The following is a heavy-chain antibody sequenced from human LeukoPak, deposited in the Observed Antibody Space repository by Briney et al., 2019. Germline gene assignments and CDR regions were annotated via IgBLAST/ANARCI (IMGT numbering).Heavy chain of an antibody. D-gene: IGHD5-24*01. CDR1: GYTFTSYY. Sequence: GASVKVSCKASGYTFTSYYMHWVRQAPGQGLEWMGIINPSGGSTSYAQKSQGRVTMTRDTSTSTVYMELSSLRSEDTAVYYCARDRVEMATLDYWGQGTLVTVSS. J-gene: IGHJ4*02. CDR2: INPSGGST. V-gene: IGHV1-46*01. CDR3: ARDRVEMATLDY.